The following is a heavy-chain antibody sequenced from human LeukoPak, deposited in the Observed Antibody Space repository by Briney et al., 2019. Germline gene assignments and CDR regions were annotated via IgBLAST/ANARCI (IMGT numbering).Heavy chain of an antibody. J-gene: IGHJ3*02. Sequence: ASVKVSCKASGYTFSDNYIHCVRQAPGQELEWMGWINPRSRGTNYGENLQGRATLTRDTSISTAYMDLSSLISDDTAVYYCAREFMRVTAFDIWGQGTMVTVSS. V-gene: IGHV1-2*02. D-gene: IGHD2-21*02. CDR3: AREFMRVTAFDI. CDR2: INPRSRGT. CDR1: GYTFSDNY.